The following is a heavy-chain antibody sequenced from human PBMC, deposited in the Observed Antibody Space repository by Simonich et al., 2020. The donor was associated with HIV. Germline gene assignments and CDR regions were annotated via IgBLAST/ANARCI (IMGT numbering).Heavy chain of an antibody. CDR2: INHSGST. V-gene: IGHV4-34*01. CDR1: GGSFSGYY. Sequence: QVQLQQWGAGLLKPSETLSLTCAVYGGSFSGYYWSWIRQPPGKGLEWIGEINHSGSTNYNPSLKSRVTISGDTSKNQFSLKLSSVTAADTAVYYCARLTAGGLGEYFQHLGQGTLVTVSS. CDR3: ARLTAGGLGEYFQH. J-gene: IGHJ1*01. D-gene: IGHD6-13*01.